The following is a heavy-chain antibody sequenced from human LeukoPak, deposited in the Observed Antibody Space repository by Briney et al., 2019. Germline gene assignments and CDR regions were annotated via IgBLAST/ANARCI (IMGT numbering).Heavy chain of an antibody. CDR3: ARGGVGSGSYYYYYMDV. Sequence: GSLRLSCSASGFTLSSYWMQLVRQVPGKGLVWVSRINSDGSTTNYADSVKGRFTISRDNAKNTLYLQMNSLRAEDTAVYYCARGGVGSGSYYYYYMDVWGKGTTVTVSS. V-gene: IGHV3-74*01. D-gene: IGHD3-10*01. CDR2: INSDGSTT. CDR1: GFTLSSYW. J-gene: IGHJ6*03.